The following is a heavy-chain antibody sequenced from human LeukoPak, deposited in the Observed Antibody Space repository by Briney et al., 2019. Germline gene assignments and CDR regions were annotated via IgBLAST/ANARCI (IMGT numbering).Heavy chain of an antibody. J-gene: IGHJ3*02. Sequence: PSETLSLTCTVSGGSISSRNYYWGWIRQPPGKGLEWIGSIYYSRSTYYNPSLKSRVTISVDTSKKQFSLRLSSVTASDTAIYYCARQAVEGGAFDIWGQGTMVTVSS. CDR2: IYYSRST. V-gene: IGHV4-39*01. CDR1: GGSISSRNYY. D-gene: IGHD3-16*01. CDR3: ARQAVEGGAFDI.